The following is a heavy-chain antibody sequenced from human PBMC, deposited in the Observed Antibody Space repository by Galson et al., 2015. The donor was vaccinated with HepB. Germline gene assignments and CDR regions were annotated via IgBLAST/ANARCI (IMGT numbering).Heavy chain of an antibody. V-gene: IGHV3-30*04. J-gene: IGHJ4*02. Sequence: SLRLSCAASGFRFSAHAMHWVRQAPGKGLEWVAIILSDGGSQYYADSVEGRFTISRDNSKNTLDLQMDSLKPEDTGMYYCVREKDGDYDDYGGQGTLVTVSS. D-gene: IGHD4-17*01. CDR2: ILSDGGSQ. CDR3: VREKDGDYDDY. CDR1: GFRFSAHA.